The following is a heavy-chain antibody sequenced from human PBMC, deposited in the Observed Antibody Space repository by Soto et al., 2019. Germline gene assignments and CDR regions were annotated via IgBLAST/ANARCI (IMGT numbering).Heavy chain of an antibody. CDR1: GNSIGSSGYY. CDR3: ERIPSRTWVEY. J-gene: IGHJ4*02. Sequence: PADNLSLNCVVSGNSIGSSGYYWGLIRQPPGKGLEWIAGMYYNVGTDYNPSLKSRGTITVDTSSDQFSLKLGFVTAADTAVYYCERIPSRTWVEYWGQGTLVT. D-gene: IGHD1-7*01. V-gene: IGHV4-39*01. CDR2: MYYNVGT.